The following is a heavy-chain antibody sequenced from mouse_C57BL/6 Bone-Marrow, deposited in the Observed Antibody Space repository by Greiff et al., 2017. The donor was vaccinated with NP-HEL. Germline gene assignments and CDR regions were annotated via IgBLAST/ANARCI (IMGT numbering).Heavy chain of an antibody. CDR3: ARGVTTVVASSYWYFDV. J-gene: IGHJ1*03. CDR2: IYPGDGDT. Sequence: VQLQQSGPELVKPGASVKISCKASGYAFSSSWMNWVKQRPGKGLEWIGRIYPGDGDTNYNGKFKGKATLTADKSSSTAYMQLSSLTSEDSAVYFCARGVTTVVASSYWYFDVWGTGTTVTVSS. CDR1: GYAFSSSW. V-gene: IGHV1-82*01. D-gene: IGHD1-1*01.